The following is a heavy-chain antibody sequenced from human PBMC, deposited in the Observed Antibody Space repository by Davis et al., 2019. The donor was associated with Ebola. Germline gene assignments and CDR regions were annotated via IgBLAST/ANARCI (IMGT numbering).Heavy chain of an antibody. J-gene: IGHJ4*02. CDR2: ISNDRKTI. CDR1: GFTFSSFS. Sequence: PGGSLRLSCAASGFTFSSFSMNWVRQVPGKGLEWISYISNDRKTIKYADSVKGRFTISRADAKNSLFLLMNSLRDDDTAVYYSAIVATRGRFDSWGKGTLVNVSS. CDR3: AIVATRGRFDS. V-gene: IGHV3-48*02. D-gene: IGHD6-25*01.